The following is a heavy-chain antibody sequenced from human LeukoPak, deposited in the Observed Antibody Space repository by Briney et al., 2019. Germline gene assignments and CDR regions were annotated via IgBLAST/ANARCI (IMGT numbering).Heavy chain of an antibody. D-gene: IGHD1-1*01. CDR3: ARDRAFWSDDRALTY. CDR2: ISAYDGNT. J-gene: IGHJ4*02. Sequence: ASVKVSCKASGYTSTTYGISWVRQAPGQGLEWMGWISAYDGNTNYAQNLQGRVTMTTDTSTSTAYMEVRSLRSDDTAVYYCARDRAFWSDDRALTYWGQGTLVTVSS. V-gene: IGHV1-18*01. CDR1: GYTSTTYG.